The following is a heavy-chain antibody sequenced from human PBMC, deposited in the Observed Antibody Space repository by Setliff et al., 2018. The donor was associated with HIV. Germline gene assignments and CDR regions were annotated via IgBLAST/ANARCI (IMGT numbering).Heavy chain of an antibody. CDR2: INPNSGGT. Sequence: ASVKVSCKASGYTFIDYFIHWVRQAPGQGLEWMGWINPNSGGTNNAQKFQGRVTMTRDTSINTAYMHLSGLTFDDTATYFCARGSLRVGATDYWGQGTQVTVSS. J-gene: IGHJ4*02. D-gene: IGHD3-10*01. CDR3: ARGSLRVGATDY. CDR1: GYTFIDYF. V-gene: IGHV1-2*02.